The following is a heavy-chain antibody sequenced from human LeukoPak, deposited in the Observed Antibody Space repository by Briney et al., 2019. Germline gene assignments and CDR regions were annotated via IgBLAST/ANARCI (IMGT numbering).Heavy chain of an antibody. Sequence: ASVKVSCKVSGYTLTELSMHWVRQAPGKGLEWMGGFDPEDGETIYAQKFQGRVTMTEDTSTDTAYMELSSLRSEDTAVYYCAKDTRGGYMFPDGDTVMVPGYWGQGPLVTVSS. CDR1: GYTLTELS. CDR3: AKDTRGGYMFPDGDTVMVPGY. CDR2: FDPEDGET. D-gene: IGHD5-18*01. J-gene: IGHJ4*02. V-gene: IGHV1-24*01.